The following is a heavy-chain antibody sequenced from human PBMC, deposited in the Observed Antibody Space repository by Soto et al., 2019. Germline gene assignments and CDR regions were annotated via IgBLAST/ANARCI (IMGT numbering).Heavy chain of an antibody. CDR2: IIPMLAAT. Sequence: QVQLAQSGAEMTKPGSSVKVSCRASGGSFSDFAFSWVRQAPGQGLEWMGGIIPMLAATKYAQRLQDRVTIPADESTHTVYLALNSLTSEDTAIYYCARGAIVAVPAALSSYHDYTNYRFDSGRQGTLVTVSS. D-gene: IGHD2-15*01. CDR3: ARGAIVAVPAALSSYHDYTNYRFDS. J-gene: IGHJ4*02. CDR1: GGSFSDFA. V-gene: IGHV1-69*01.